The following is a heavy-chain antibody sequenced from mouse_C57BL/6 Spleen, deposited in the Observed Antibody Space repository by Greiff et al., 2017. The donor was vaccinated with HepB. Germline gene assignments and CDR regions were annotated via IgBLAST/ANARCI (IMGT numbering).Heavy chain of an antibody. CDR2: IDPNSGGT. CDR1: GYTFTSYW. V-gene: IGHV1-72*01. Sequence: QVHVKQPGAELVKPGASVKLSCKASGYTFTSYWMHWVKQRPGRGLEWIGRIDPNSGGTKYNEKFKSKATLTVDKPSSTAYMQLSSLTSEDSAVYYCASEEAMVTTGYFDVWGTGTTVTVSS. CDR3: ASEEAMVTTGYFDV. D-gene: IGHD2-2*01. J-gene: IGHJ1*03.